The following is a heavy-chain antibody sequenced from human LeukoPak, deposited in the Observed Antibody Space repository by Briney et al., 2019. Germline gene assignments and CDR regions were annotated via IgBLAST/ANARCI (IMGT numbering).Heavy chain of an antibody. CDR3: ARESTSNFYMDV. CDR2: IIPIFGTA. CDR1: GGTFSSYA. Sequence: RGASVKVSCKASGGTFSSYAFSWVRQAPGQGLEWMGGIIPIFGTASYAQKFQGRVTIATDESTSTAYMELSSLRSEDTAVYYCARESTSNFYMDVWGKGTTVTVSS. V-gene: IGHV1-69*05. D-gene: IGHD2-2*01. J-gene: IGHJ6*03.